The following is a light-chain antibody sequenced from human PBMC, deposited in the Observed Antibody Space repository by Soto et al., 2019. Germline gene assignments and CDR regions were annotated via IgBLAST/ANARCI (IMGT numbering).Light chain of an antibody. V-gene: IGLV2-8*01. J-gene: IGLJ1*01. CDR3: SSYVGTNSYV. Sequence: QSALTQPRSASGSPGQSVTISCTGTSSDVGGYNYVSWYQHHPGKAPKLIIYEVYKRPSGVPDRFSGSKSGNTAALTVSGLQAEDEVDYYCSSYVGTNSYVFGTGTKLTVL. CDR2: EVY. CDR1: SSDVGGYNY.